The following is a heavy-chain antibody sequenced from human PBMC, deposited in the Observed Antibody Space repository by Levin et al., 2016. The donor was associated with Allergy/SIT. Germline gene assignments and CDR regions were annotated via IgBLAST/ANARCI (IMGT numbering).Heavy chain of an antibody. CDR2: IVPRIGVP. CDR1: EDSFNSYV. J-gene: IGHJ4*02. D-gene: IGHD1-26*01. V-gene: IGHV1-69*10. CDR3: ARGKGFEGALFDS. Sequence: SVKVSCKASEDSFNSYVITWVRQAPGHGLEWMGGIVPRIGVPKYAQKFQGRVRITADTSATTVYMELSSLKSDDTATFYCARGKGFEGALFDSWGQGSLVTVSS.